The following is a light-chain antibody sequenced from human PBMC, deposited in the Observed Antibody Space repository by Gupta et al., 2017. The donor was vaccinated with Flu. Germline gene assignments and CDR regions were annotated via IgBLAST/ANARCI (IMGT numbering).Light chain of an antibody. CDR3: QTWGAGFPV. Sequence: QLVLPQSPSASASLGASVRLTCTLSSGRSSYAVACHHQQPGQGPRYLMKGNRDGSYTRGDGIPHRFSGSSSGSERHFTISSLQSDDEADYYCQTWGAGFPVFGGGTKLTVL. CDR1: SGRSSYA. V-gene: IGLV4-69*02. CDR2: GNRDGSY. J-gene: IGLJ3*02.